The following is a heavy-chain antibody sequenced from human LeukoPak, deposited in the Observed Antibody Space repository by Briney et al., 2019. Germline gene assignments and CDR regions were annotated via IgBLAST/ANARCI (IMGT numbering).Heavy chain of an antibody. Sequence: PSETLSLTCAVSGGSISSNNWWSWVRQPPGKGLEWIGEVYHSGSTNYNPSLKSRVTMSVDTSKNQFSLKLSSVTAADTAVYYCARGVDPLYYFDYWGQGTLVTVSS. CDR2: VYHSGST. CDR3: ARGVDPLYYFDY. J-gene: IGHJ4*02. D-gene: IGHD3-16*01. V-gene: IGHV4-4*02. CDR1: GGSISSNNW.